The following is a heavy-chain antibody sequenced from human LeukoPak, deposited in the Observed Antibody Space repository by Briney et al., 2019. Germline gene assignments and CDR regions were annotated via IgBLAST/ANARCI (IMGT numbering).Heavy chain of an antibody. D-gene: IGHD2-2*01. CDR1: GFTFSSYA. Sequence: GGSLRLSCAASGFTFSSYAMSWVRQAPGKGLEWVSAISASGDSTYYADSVKGRFTISRDNSKNAPYLQMNSLRAEDTAVYYCAKRGTSGRVDYWGQGTLVTVSS. J-gene: IGHJ4*02. V-gene: IGHV3-23*01. CDR2: ISASGDST. CDR3: AKRGTSGRVDY.